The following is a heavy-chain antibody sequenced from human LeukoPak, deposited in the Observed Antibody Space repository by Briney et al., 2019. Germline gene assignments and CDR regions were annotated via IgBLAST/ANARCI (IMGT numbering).Heavy chain of an antibody. J-gene: IGHJ5*02. CDR1: GYTFTSYY. CDR2: INPSGGST. CDR3: ARRYCSSTSCRNWFDP. D-gene: IGHD2-2*01. V-gene: IGHV1-2*02. Sequence: GASVKVSCKASGYTFTSYYMHWVRQAPGQGLEWMGIINPSGGSTNYAQKFQGRVTMTRDTSISTAYMELSRLRSDDTAVYYCARRYCSSTSCRNWFDPWGQGTLVTVSS.